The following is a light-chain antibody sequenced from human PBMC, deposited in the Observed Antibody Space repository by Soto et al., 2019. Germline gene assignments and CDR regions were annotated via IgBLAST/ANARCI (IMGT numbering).Light chain of an antibody. CDR2: KVS. Sequence: DVVMTQSPPSRPVPLGQPPSISCTPSQSLAYIVGTTYLNGFQQRPGQSPRGLIYKVSNRDSGVPNRFSGSGSGTDFTLKISRVEAEDVGVYYCMQGTHWPRTFGPGTKVEIK. V-gene: IGKV2-30*01. CDR1: QSLAYIVGTTY. J-gene: IGKJ1*01. CDR3: MQGTHWPRT.